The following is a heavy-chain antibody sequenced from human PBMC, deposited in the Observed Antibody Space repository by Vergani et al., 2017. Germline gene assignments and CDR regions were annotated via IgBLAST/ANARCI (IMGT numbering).Heavy chain of an antibody. Sequence: QVQLVESRGGVVQPGRSLRLSCAASGFTFNPYGMHWVRQAPGKGLEWVAVTWYDGNNKQYADSVKGRFTISRDNSKSTMYLQMNSLRDEDTGVYYCARDLRLLYNRFDPWGQGTMVTVSS. CDR1: GFTFNPYG. J-gene: IGHJ5*02. V-gene: IGHV3-33*01. CDR2: TWYDGNNK. CDR3: ARDLRLLYNRFDP. D-gene: IGHD1-14*01.